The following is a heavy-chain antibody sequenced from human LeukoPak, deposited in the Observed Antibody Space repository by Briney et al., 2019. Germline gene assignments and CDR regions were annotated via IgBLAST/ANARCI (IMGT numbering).Heavy chain of an antibody. CDR2: IKQDGSEK. CDR3: ARAPWGAAAYFDY. J-gene: IGHJ4*02. CDR1: GFTFSSYA. Sequence: GGSLRLSCAASGFTFSSYAMSWVRQAPGKGLEWVANIKQDGSEKYYVDSVKGRFTISRDNAKNSLYLQMNSLRAEDTAVYYCARAPWGAAAYFDYWGQGTLVTVSS. D-gene: IGHD6-13*01. V-gene: IGHV3-7*01.